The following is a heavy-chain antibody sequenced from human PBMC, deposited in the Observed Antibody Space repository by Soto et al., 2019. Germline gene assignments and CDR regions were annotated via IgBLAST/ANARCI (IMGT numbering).Heavy chain of an antibody. D-gene: IGHD1-26*01. V-gene: IGHV1-69*02. CDR1: GDTFRTYP. J-gene: IGHJ3*02. CDR2: IIPILDVT. CDR3: ARGYNGRGSESSFDI. Sequence: QVQLVQSGAEVKEPGSSVKVSCKLSGDTFRTYPITWVRQAPGQGLEWMGRIIPILDVTDYAQRFQGRLTXXADKSTATAYMEMSSLRSDDTDMFYCARGYNGRGSESSFDIWGRGTMVTVSS.